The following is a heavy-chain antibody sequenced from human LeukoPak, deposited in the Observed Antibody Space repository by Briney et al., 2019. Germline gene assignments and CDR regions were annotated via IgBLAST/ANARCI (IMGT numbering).Heavy chain of an antibody. CDR1: GYTFTSYD. D-gene: IGHD5-24*01. CDR2: MNPNSGNT. J-gene: IGHJ4*02. V-gene: IGHV1-8*01. Sequence: ASVTVSCTSSGYTFTSYDINWVRQATGQGLEWMGWMNPNSGNTGYAQKFQGRVTITRNTSISTAYMDLSSLRSEDTAVYYCARGRGDGYNSDDYWGQGTLVTVSS. CDR3: ARGRGDGYNSDDY.